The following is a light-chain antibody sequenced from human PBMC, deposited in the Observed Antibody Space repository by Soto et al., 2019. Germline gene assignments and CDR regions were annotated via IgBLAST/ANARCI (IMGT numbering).Light chain of an antibody. J-gene: IGLJ3*02. CDR3: CSYAGRSTFAWV. V-gene: IGLV2-23*03. CDR1: SSDVGSYNL. CDR2: EGS. Sequence: QSALTQPASVSRSPGQSITISCTGTSSDVGSYNLVSWYQQHPGKAPKLMIYEGSKRPSGVSNRFSGSKSGNTASLTISGLQAEDEADHYCCSYAGRSTFAWVFGGGTKLTLL.